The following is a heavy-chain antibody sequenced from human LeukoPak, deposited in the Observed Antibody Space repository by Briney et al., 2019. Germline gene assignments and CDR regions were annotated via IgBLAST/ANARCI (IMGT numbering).Heavy chain of an antibody. Sequence: SETLSLTCTVSGGSISSGSYYWSWIRQPAGKGLEWIGRIYTSGSTNYNPSLKSRVTISVDTSKNQFSLKLSSVTAADTAVYYCARARVLGDFWSGYYPGHFDYWGQGTLVTVSS. V-gene: IGHV4-61*02. CDR2: IYTSGST. CDR1: GGSISSGSYY. D-gene: IGHD3-3*01. CDR3: ARARVLGDFWSGYYPGHFDY. J-gene: IGHJ4*02.